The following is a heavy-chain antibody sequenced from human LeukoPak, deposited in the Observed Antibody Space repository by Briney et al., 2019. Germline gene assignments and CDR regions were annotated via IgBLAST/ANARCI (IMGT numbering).Heavy chain of an antibody. D-gene: IGHD3-3*01. CDR1: GGSISSGSYY. CDR3: ARDSGRSITIFGVVTGYNWFDP. Sequence: SETLSLTCTVSGGSISSGSYYWSWIRQPAGKGLEWIGRIYTSGSTNYNPSLKSRVTISVDTSKNQFSLKLSSVTVADTAVYYCARDSGRSITIFGVVTGYNWFDPWGQGTLVTVSS. CDR2: IYTSGST. V-gene: IGHV4-61*02. J-gene: IGHJ5*02.